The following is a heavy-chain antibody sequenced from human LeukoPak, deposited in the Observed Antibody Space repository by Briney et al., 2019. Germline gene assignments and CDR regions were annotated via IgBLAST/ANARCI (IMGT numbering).Heavy chain of an antibody. D-gene: IGHD3-10*01. CDR3: ARAYGTMVRGVIIPFDY. CDR1: GGSSSSYY. J-gene: IGHJ4*02. Sequence: SETLSLTCTVSGGSSSSYYWSWIRQPPGKGLEWIGYIYYSGSTNYNPSLKSRVTISVDTSKNQFSLKLSSVTAADTAVYYCARAYGTMVRGVIIPFDYWGQGTLVTVSS. CDR2: IYYSGST. V-gene: IGHV4-59*01.